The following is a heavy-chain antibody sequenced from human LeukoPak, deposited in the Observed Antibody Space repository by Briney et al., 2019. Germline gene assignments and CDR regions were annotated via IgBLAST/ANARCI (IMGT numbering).Heavy chain of an antibody. Sequence: PSETLSLTCAVYGGSFSGYYWSWIRQPPGKGLEWIGEINHSGSTNYNPSLKSRVTMSVDTSKNQFSLKLSSVTAADTAVYYCARDPSSRDGYNYAYYFDYWGQGTLVTVSS. D-gene: IGHD5-24*01. CDR3: ARDPSSRDGYNYAYYFDY. J-gene: IGHJ4*02. CDR2: INHSGST. V-gene: IGHV4-34*01. CDR1: GGSFSGYY.